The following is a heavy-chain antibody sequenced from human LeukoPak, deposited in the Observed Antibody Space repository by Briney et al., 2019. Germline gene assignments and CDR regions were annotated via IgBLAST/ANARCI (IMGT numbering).Heavy chain of an antibody. CDR3: AKDGSDANYFDY. J-gene: IGHJ4*02. Sequence: GGSLRLSCAASGFTFDDYAMHWVRQAPGKGLEWVSLISGDGGSTYYADSVKGRFTISRDNSKNSLYLQMNSLRTGDTALYYCAKDGSDANYFDYWGQGTLVTVSS. D-gene: IGHD2-2*01. CDR2: ISGDGGST. V-gene: IGHV3-43*02. CDR1: GFTFDDYA.